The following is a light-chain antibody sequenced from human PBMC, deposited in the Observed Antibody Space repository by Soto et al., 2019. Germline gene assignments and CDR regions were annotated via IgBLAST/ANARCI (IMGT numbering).Light chain of an antibody. CDR3: QQYGSSPQT. Sequence: DIVLTQSPGTLSLSPGDRATLSCRASQSVSSSYLAWYQQRPGQTPRLLIYGASSRATGIPDRFSGSGSGTDFTLTISRLEPEHFAVYFCQQYGSSPQTFGQGTKVESK. CDR1: QSVSSSY. J-gene: IGKJ1*01. V-gene: IGKV3-20*01. CDR2: GAS.